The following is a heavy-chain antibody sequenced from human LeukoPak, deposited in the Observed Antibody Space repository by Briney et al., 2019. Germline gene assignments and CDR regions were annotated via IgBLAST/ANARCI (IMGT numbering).Heavy chain of an antibody. Sequence: ASVKVSCKTSGYSENFYGITWVRQVAGQGLEWMGWISAQHGQTEYAPNSQDRVTMTTDTYTNTAYMELSSLRSEDTAVYYCATDLSGYHFFDYWGQGTLVTVSS. CDR1: GYSENFYG. D-gene: IGHD5-12*01. CDR2: ISAQHGQT. J-gene: IGHJ4*02. CDR3: ATDLSGYHFFDY. V-gene: IGHV1-18*01.